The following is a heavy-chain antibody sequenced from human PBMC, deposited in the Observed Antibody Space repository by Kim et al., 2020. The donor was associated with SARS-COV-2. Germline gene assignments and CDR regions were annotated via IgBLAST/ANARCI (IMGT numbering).Heavy chain of an antibody. V-gene: IGHV5-51*01. J-gene: IGHJ4*02. Sequence: GESLKISCQGSENGFTSFWIGRVRQMPGKGLEWMGIIHPGDSDMRYSPSFQGQVAMSVDKSISTAYLQWSSLKASDTAMYYCARQSGIPVADNWGQGTLVTVSS. CDR1: ENGFTSFW. CDR2: IHPGDSDM. D-gene: IGHD6-19*01. CDR3: ARQSGIPVADN.